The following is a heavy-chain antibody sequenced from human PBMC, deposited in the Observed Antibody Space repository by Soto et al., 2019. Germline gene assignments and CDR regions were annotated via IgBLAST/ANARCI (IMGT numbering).Heavy chain of an antibody. V-gene: IGHV1-18*01. CDR1: GYTFTSYG. CDR3: ARLPGGGYCSTTSCLRYGMDV. CDR2: LSAYNGNT. Sequence: QVQLVQSGAEVKKPGASVKVSCKASGYTFTSYGISWVRQAPGQGLEWMGWLSAYNGNTNYAQKHQGRGTMTTDTSTTTAYMELRSLRSDDTAVYYCARLPGGGYCSTTSCLRYGMDVWGQGTTVTVSS. D-gene: IGHD2-2*01. J-gene: IGHJ6*02.